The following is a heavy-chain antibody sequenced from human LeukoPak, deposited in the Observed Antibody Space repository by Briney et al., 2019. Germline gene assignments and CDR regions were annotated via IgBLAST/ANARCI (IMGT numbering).Heavy chain of an antibody. D-gene: IGHD3-10*01. CDR1: GFTFSSYG. Sequence: GGSLRLSCVASGFTFSSYGMYWVRQAPGKGVEWVSAISGSGGSTYYADSGKGRFTIYRENAKNRVYLQMNSLRAEGTAVYYCAKGTMIRQTRGALYYNMDVWGKGTTVTISS. CDR2: ISGSGGST. CDR3: AKGTMIRQTRGALYYNMDV. J-gene: IGHJ6*03. V-gene: IGHV3-23*01.